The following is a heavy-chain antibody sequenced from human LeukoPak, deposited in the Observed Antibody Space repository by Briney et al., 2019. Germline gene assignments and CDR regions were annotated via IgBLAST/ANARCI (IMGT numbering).Heavy chain of an antibody. CDR3: ASQHKNYYGSGSRHFDY. V-gene: IGHV3-53*01. D-gene: IGHD3-10*01. CDR2: IYSGGST. CDR1: GFTVSSNY. J-gene: IGHJ4*02. Sequence: GGSLRLSCAASGFTVSSNYMSWVRQAPGKGLEWVSVIYSGGSTYYADSVKGRFTISRDNSKNTLYLQMNSLRAEDTAVYYCASQHKNYYGSGSRHFDYWGQGTLVTVSS.